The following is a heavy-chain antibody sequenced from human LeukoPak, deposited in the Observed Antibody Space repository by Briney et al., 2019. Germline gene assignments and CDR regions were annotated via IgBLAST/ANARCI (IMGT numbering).Heavy chain of an antibody. CDR3: ARDKGDIVVVVAATHGAFDI. CDR1: GYTFTSYG. Sequence: GASVTVSCKASGYTFTSYGISWVRQAPGQGLEWMGWISAYNGNTNYAQKLQGRVTMTTDTSTSTAYMELRSLRSDDTAVYYCARDKGDIVVVVAATHGAFDIWGQGTMVTVSS. J-gene: IGHJ3*02. D-gene: IGHD2-15*01. CDR2: ISAYNGNT. V-gene: IGHV1-18*01.